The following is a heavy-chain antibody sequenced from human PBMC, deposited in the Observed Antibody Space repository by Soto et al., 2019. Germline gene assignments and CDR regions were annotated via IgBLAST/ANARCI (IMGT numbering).Heavy chain of an antibody. CDR2: ISGSGTTT. CDR1: GFTFSSYE. CDR3: TRVLYGTS. D-gene: IGHD2-2*02. Sequence: EVQLVESGGGLVQPGGSLRLSCAGYGFTFSSYEMNWVRQAPGKGLEWVSFISGSGTTTYYADSVRGRFTISRDNTKNELYLQMNSLSAEETGVYYCTRVLYGTSWGQGTLVTVSS. J-gene: IGHJ5*02. V-gene: IGHV3-48*03.